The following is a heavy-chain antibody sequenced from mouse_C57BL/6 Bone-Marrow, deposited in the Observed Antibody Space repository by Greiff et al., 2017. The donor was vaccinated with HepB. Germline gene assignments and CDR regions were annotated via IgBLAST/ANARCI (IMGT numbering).Heavy chain of an antibody. Sequence: EVKVVESGGGLVKPGGSLKLSCAASGFTFSSYAMSWVRQTPEKRLEWVATISDGGSYTYYPDNVKGRFTISRDNARNNLYLQMSHLRSEDTAMYYCARELGSSPLFAYWGEGTLVTVSA. D-gene: IGHD1-1*01. J-gene: IGHJ3*01. CDR2: ISDGGSYT. V-gene: IGHV5-4*01. CDR3: ARELGSSPLFAY. CDR1: GFTFSSYA.